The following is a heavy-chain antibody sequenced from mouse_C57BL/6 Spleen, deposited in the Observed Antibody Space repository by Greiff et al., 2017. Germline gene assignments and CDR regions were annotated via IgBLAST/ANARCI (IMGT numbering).Heavy chain of an antibody. CDR3: ARRDYSNYRAMDY. CDR1: GYTFTDYN. J-gene: IGHJ4*01. D-gene: IGHD2-5*01. Sequence: VQLKQSGPELVKPGASVKIPCKASGYTFTDYNMDWVKQSHGKSLEWIGDINPNNGGTIYNQKFKGKATLTVDKSSSTAYMELRSLTSEDTAVYYCARRDYSNYRAMDYWGQGTSVTVSS. V-gene: IGHV1-18*01. CDR2: INPNNGGT.